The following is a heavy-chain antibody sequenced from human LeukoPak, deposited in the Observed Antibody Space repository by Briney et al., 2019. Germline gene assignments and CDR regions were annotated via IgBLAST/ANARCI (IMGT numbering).Heavy chain of an antibody. V-gene: IGHV4-39*01. CDR3: ARQRATPEDIVVVPAAPDFDY. D-gene: IGHD2-2*01. CDR1: GGSISSSSYY. CDR2: IYYSGST. J-gene: IGHJ4*02. Sequence: SETLSLTCTVPGGSISSSSYYWGWIRQPPGKGLEWIGSIYYSGSTYYNPSLKSRVTISVDTSKNQFSLKLSSVTAADTAVYYCARQRATPEDIVVVPAAPDFDYWGQGTLVTVSS.